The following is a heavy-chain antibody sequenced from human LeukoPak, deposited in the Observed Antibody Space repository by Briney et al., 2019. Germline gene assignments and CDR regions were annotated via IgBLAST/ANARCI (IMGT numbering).Heavy chain of an antibody. CDR1: GFTFSSYA. Sequence: GGSLRLSCAASGFTFSSYAMHWVRQAPGKGLEWVAVISYDGSNKHYADSVKGRFTISRDNSKNTLYLQMNSLRAEDTAVYYCARDFGEPIPWGRFDPWGQGTLVTVSS. V-gene: IGHV3-30-3*01. CDR2: ISYDGSNK. J-gene: IGHJ5*02. D-gene: IGHD3-10*01. CDR3: ARDFGEPIPWGRFDP.